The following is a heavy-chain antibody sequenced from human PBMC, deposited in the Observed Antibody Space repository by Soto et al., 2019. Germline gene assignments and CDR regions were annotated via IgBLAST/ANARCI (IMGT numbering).Heavy chain of an antibody. CDR2: IYYSGST. CDR3: ARVGYDFWSGWGYYFDY. CDR1: GGSVSSGSYY. J-gene: IGHJ4*02. D-gene: IGHD3-3*01. V-gene: IGHV4-61*01. Sequence: PSETLSLTCTVSGGSVSSGSYYWSWIRQPPGKGLEWIGYIYYSGSTNYNPSLKSRVTISVDTSKNQFSLKLSSVTAADTAVYYCARVGYDFWSGWGYYFDYWGQGTLGTVSA.